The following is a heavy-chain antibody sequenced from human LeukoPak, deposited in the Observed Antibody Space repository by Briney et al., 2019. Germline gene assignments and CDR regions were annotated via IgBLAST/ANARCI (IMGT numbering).Heavy chain of an antibody. CDR2: FDPEDGET. CDR3: ATGGYLAARSIAALRGAFDI. D-gene: IGHD6-6*01. V-gene: IGHV1-24*01. J-gene: IGHJ3*02. CDR1: GYTLTELS. Sequence: ASVKVSCTVSGYTLTELSMHWVRQAPGKGLEWMGHFDPEDGETIYAQKFQGRVTMTEDTSTDTAYMELSSLRSEDTAVYYCATGGYLAARSIAALRGAFDIWGQGTMVTVSS.